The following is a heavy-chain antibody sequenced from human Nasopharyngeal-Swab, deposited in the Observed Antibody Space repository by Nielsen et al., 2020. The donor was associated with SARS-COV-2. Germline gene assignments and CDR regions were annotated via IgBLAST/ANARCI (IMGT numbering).Heavy chain of an antibody. CDR1: GFTFSGSA. CDR3: TRGVEQSLYYYGMDV. D-gene: IGHD3-10*01. J-gene: IGHJ6*02. Sequence: GGSLRLSCAASGFTFSGSAMHWVRQASGKGLEWVGRIRSKASSYATAYAESVKGRFTISRDDSKNTAYLQMNSLKTEDTAVYYCTRGVEQSLYYYGMDVWGQGTTVTVSS. V-gene: IGHV3-73*01. CDR2: IRSKASSYAT.